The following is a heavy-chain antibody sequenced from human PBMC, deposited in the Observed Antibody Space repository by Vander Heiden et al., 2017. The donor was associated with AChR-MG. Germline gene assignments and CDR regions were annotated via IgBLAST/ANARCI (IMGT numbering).Heavy chain of an antibody. Sequence: EVQLVESGGGLVQPGRSLRLSCAASGFTFDDYAMHWVRQAPGKGLEWVSGISWNSGGIGYADSVKGRFTISRDNAKNSLYLQMNSLRAEDRALYYCAKDSRSGAVAGPSYYFDYWGQGTLVTVSS. CDR1: GFTFDDYA. V-gene: IGHV3-9*01. CDR2: ISWNSGGI. J-gene: IGHJ4*02. D-gene: IGHD6-19*01. CDR3: AKDSRSGAVAGPSYYFDY.